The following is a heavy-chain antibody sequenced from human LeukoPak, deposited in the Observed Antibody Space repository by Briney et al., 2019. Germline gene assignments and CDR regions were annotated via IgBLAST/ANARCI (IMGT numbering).Heavy chain of an antibody. Sequence: GASVKVSCNISGYTLTDFSMHWVRQAPGKGLEWMGGFNREDDEAIYAPHFQGRVTVTEDTSTDTAYMELSSLSSEATAVYYCATLDSYYDNSGRPLVPDWGQGTLVTVSS. CDR1: GYTLTDFS. CDR2: FNREDDEA. CDR3: ATLDSYYDNSGRPLVPD. J-gene: IGHJ4*02. D-gene: IGHD3-22*01. V-gene: IGHV1-24*01.